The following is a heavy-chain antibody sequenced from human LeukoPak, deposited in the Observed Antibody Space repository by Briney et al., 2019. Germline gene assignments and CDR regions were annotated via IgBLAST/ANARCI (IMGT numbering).Heavy chain of an antibody. J-gene: IGHJ3*01. CDR2: MYTGGTT. V-gene: IGHV3-53*01. CDR3: ARDAYGDAFDV. CDR1: GXPVSNNY. Sequence: PGGSLRLSCSASGXPVSNNYMSWVRQAPGKGLEWVSVMYTGGTTYYADSVKGRFTISRDYSKNTLYLQMNSLRGDDTAVYYCARDAYGDAFDVWGQGTMVTVSS. D-gene: IGHD4-17*01.